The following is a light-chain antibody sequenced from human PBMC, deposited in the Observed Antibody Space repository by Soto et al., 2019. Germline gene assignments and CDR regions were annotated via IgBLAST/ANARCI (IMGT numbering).Light chain of an antibody. CDR1: QGISSY. CDR3: QQLNSYPLT. V-gene: IGKV1-9*01. Sequence: DLQRTESPSYLYASVGAGVTVICRASQGISSYLAWYQHTPGKAPKLLIYGASTLQSGVPARFSGSESGAVFTLRISSLQPEDLATYYCQQLNSYPLTFGGGTKVDNK. J-gene: IGKJ4*01. CDR2: GAS.